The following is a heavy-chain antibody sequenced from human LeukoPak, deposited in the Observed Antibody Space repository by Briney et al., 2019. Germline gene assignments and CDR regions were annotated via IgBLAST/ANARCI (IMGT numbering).Heavy chain of an antibody. CDR3: ASLTTADAFDI. J-gene: IGHJ4*02. V-gene: IGHV4-59*01. D-gene: IGHD3-22*01. Sequence: SETLSLTCTVSGGSISSYYWSWIRQPPGKGLEWIGYIYDSGSTNYNPSLKSRVTITVDTSKNQFSLKLSSVTAADTAVFYCASLTTADAFDIWGQGTLVTVSS. CDR1: GGSISSYY. CDR2: IYDSGST.